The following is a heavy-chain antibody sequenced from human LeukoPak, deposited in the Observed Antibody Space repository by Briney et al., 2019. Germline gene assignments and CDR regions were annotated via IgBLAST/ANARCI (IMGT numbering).Heavy chain of an antibody. CDR2: IRARANSYTT. CDR1: GFTFSDHY. J-gene: IGHJ4*02. Sequence: GGSLRLSCAASGFTFSDHYMDWVRQAPGKGLEWVGRIRARANSYTTEYAASVKGRFTVSRDDSKNSLYLQMNSLKTEDTAFYYCARGGPRYSTSWYYYWGQGTLVTVSS. CDR3: ARGGPRYSTSWYYY. D-gene: IGHD6-13*01. V-gene: IGHV3-72*01.